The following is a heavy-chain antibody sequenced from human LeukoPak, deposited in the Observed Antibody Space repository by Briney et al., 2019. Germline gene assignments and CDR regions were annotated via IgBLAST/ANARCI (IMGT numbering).Heavy chain of an antibody. CDR1: GFTVSSNY. CDR2: IYSGGST. D-gene: IGHD7-27*01. CDR3: AGGGTGTPYFDY. Sequence: GGSLRLSCAASGFTVSSNYMNWVREAPGKGLEWVSVIYSGGSTYYADSVKGRSTISRDNSKNTLYLQMNSLRAEDTAVYYCAGGGTGTPYFDYWGQGTLVTVSS. J-gene: IGHJ4*02. V-gene: IGHV3-53*01.